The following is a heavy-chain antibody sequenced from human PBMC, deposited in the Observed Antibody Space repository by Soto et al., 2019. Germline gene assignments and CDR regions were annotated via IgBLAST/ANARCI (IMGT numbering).Heavy chain of an antibody. Sequence: QITLKESGPTLVKPTQTLTLTCTFSGFSLSTSGVGVGWIRQPPGKALEWLALIYWDDDKRYSPSLKSRLTIAKGTSKNQGVLTVTSRDPVDTATYSCAHSLIGYYYDSRGSNWFCPWGQGTLVTVSS. V-gene: IGHV2-5*02. CDR2: IYWDDDK. D-gene: IGHD3-22*01. CDR3: AHSLIGYYYDSRGSNWFCP. CDR1: GFSLSTSGVG. J-gene: IGHJ5*02.